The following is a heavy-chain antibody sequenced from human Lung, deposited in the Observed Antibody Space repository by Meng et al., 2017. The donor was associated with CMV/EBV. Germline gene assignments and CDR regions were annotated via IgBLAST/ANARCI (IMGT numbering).Heavy chain of an antibody. D-gene: IGHD2-21*01. CDR3: ARGSYLAVEG. J-gene: IGHJ4*02. CDR2: FDYRGNS. CDR1: GGSINSYY. Sequence: HVRLRASRPGLVKPPETLSLTCTVAGGSINSYYWSWIRQPPVQGLEWLGYFDYRGNSNYNPSLKSRVTISVDTSKNLFSLNLTSVTAADAALYYCARGSYLAVEGWGLGTLVTVSS. V-gene: IGHV4-59*01.